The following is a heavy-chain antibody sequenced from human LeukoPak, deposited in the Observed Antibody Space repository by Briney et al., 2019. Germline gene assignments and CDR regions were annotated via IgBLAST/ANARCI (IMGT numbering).Heavy chain of an antibody. V-gene: IGHV4-59*01. CDR2: IYYSGST. CDR1: GGSISSYY. Sequence: PSETLSLTCTVSGGSISSYYWSWIRQPPGKGLEWIGYIYYSGSTNYNPSLKSRVTISVDTSKNQFSLKLSSVTAADTAVYYCARSRGGNYDYYYYYMDVWGKGTTVTVSS. J-gene: IGHJ6*03. CDR3: ARSRGGNYDYYYYYMDV. D-gene: IGHD4-23*01.